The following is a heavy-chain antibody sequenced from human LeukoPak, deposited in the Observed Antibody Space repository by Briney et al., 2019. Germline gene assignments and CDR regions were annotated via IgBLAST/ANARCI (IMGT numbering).Heavy chain of an antibody. CDR1: GFYFSGYS. CDR3: ARVEATTGRNYHYYYMDV. D-gene: IGHD1-1*01. J-gene: IGHJ6*03. CDR2: INSGSTYM. Sequence: KPGGSLRLSRGASGFYFSGYSMNWVRQAPGKGLEWVASINSGSTYMYYGDSVKGRFTISRDNAKNSLHLQMDSLRVEDTAVYFCARVEATTGRNYHYYYMDVWGKGTTVTVSS. V-gene: IGHV3-21*01.